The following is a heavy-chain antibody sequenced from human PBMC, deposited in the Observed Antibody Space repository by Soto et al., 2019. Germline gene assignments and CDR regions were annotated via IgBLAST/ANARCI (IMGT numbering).Heavy chain of an antibody. D-gene: IGHD3-22*01. CDR2: INHSGST. J-gene: IGHJ3*02. V-gene: IGHV4-34*09. CDR3: ARDWGITMIPHRGGFDI. CDR1: GGSFSSYY. Sequence: PSETLSLTCAVYGGSFSSYYWSWIRQPPGKGLEWIGEINHSGSTNYNPSLKSRVTISVDTSKNQFSLKLSSVTAADTAVYYCARDWGITMIPHRGGFDIWGQGTMVTVSS.